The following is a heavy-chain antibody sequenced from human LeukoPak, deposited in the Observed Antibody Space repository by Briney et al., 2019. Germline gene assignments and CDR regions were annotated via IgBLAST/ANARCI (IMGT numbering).Heavy chain of an antibody. CDR2: IIPIFGTA. V-gene: IGHV1-69*01. D-gene: IGHD3-10*01. Sequence: SVKVSCKASGDTFSSYAISWVRQAPGQGLEWMGGIIPIFGTANYAQKFQGRVTITADESTSTAYMELSSLRSEDTAVYYCARTRWFGELFGAFDIWGQGTMVTVSS. CDR1: GDTFSSYA. J-gene: IGHJ3*02. CDR3: ARTRWFGELFGAFDI.